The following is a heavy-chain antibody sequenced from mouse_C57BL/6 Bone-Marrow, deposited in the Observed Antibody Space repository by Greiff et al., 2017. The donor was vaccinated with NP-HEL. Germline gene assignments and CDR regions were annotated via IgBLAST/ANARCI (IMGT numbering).Heavy chain of an antibody. Sequence: EVQVVESGGDLVKPGGSLKLSCAASGFTFSSYGMSWVRQTPDKRLEWVATISSGGSYTYYPDSVKGRFTISRDNAKNTLYLQMSSLKSEDTAMYYCARRFYYGSIYAMDYWGQGTSVTVSS. D-gene: IGHD1-1*01. J-gene: IGHJ4*01. CDR1: GFTFSSYG. V-gene: IGHV5-6*01. CDR3: ARRFYYGSIYAMDY. CDR2: ISSGGSYT.